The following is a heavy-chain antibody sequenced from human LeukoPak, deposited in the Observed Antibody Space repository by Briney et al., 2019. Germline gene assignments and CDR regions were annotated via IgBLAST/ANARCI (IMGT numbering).Heavy chain of an antibody. Sequence: GGSLRLSCAASGFTFSSYSMNWVRQAPGKGLEWVSYISSSSSTIYYADSMRGRFTISRDNAKNSLSLQMNSLRAEDTAVYYCAREGRSGPNFDIWGQGTMVTVSS. CDR1: GFTFSSYS. CDR3: AREGRSGPNFDI. CDR2: ISSSSSTI. D-gene: IGHD2-15*01. V-gene: IGHV3-48*04. J-gene: IGHJ3*02.